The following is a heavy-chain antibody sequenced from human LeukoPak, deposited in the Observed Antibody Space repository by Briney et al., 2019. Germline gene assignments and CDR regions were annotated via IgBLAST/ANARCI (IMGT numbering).Heavy chain of an antibody. CDR2: ISNSGDST. CDR1: GFIFSNYF. CDR3: AEGASSLGDY. V-gene: IGHV3-23*01. J-gene: IGHJ4*02. D-gene: IGHD2-2*01. Sequence: GGSLRLSCAASGFIFSNYFMTWVRQAPGKGLEWVSTISNSGDSTFYADSVKGRFTISRDSSKSTLYLQMNTLRGEDTAVYFCAEGASSLGDYWGQGTLVTVSS.